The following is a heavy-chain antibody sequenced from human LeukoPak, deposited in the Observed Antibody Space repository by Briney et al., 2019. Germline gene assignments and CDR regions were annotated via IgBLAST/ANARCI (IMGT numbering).Heavy chain of an antibody. CDR3: AKDREYSYVYDAFDI. Sequence: EGSLRLSCSASGFTFSRYAMLWVRQAPGKGLEYVSAISTSGGSTYYADSVKGRFTISRDNSKNTLYLQMNTLRAEDTAVYYCAKDREYSYVYDAFDIWGQGTLVTVSS. CDR1: GFTFSRYA. J-gene: IGHJ3*02. V-gene: IGHV3-64*04. D-gene: IGHD3-16*01. CDR2: ISTSGGST.